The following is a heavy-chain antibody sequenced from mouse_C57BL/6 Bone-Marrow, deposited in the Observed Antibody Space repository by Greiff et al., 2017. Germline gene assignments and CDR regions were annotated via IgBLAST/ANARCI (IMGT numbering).Heavy chain of an antibody. CDR3: ARQPLVFDV. V-gene: IGHV5-6*01. Sequence: EVKLVESGGDLVKPGGSLKLSCAASGFTFSSYGMSWVRQTPDKRLEWVATISSGGSYTYYPDSVKGRFNISRDNAKNTLYLQMSRLKSEDTAMYYCARQPLVFDVWGTGTTVTVSS. CDR1: GFTFSSYG. J-gene: IGHJ1*03. CDR2: ISSGGSYT.